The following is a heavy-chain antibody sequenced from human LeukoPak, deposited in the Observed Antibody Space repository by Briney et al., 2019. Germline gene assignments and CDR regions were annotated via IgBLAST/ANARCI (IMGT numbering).Heavy chain of an antibody. Sequence: HGESLKISCKGSGYSFTSYWIGWVRQMPGKGLEWMGIIYPGDSDTTYSPSFQGQVTISADKSISTAYLQWSSLKASDTAMYYCARHSPYCSGGSCYAYYYGMDVWGQGTTVTVSS. CDR1: GYSFTSYW. J-gene: IGHJ6*02. CDR2: IYPGDSDT. CDR3: ARHSPYCSGGSCYAYYYGMDV. D-gene: IGHD2-15*01. V-gene: IGHV5-51*01.